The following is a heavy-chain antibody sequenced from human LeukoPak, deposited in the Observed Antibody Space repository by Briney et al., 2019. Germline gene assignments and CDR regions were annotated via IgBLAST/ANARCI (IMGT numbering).Heavy chain of an antibody. V-gene: IGHV1-8*01. J-gene: IGHJ3*02. D-gene: IGHD3-9*01. CDR2: MNPNSGNT. Sequence: ASVKVSCKASGYTFTSYDINWVRQATGQGLEWMGWMNPNSGNTGYAQKFQGRVTMTRNTSRSTAYMELSSLKSGDTAVYYCAIGGRYFDWLSPWGDAFDIWGQGTMVTVSS. CDR1: GYTFTSYD. CDR3: AIGGRYFDWLSPWGDAFDI.